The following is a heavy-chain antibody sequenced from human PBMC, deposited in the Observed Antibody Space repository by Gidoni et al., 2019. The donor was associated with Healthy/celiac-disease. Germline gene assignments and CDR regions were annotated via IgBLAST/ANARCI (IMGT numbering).Heavy chain of an antibody. CDR1: GFTFRSYD. D-gene: IGHD5-12*01. V-gene: IGHV3-13*04. J-gene: IGHJ2*01. CDR3: ARARGYSGYDRSRAPRYWYFDL. Sequence: EVQLVESGGGLVQPGGSLRLSCAASGFTFRSYDMQWVRQATGKGLEWVSAIGTAGDTYYPGSVKGRFTISRENAKNSLYLQMNSLRAGDTAVYYCARARGYSGYDRSRAPRYWYFDLWGRGTLVTVSS. CDR2: IGTAGDT.